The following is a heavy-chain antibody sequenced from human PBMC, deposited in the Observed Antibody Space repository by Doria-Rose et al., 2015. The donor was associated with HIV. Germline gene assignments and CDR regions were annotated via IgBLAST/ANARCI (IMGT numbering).Heavy chain of an antibody. V-gene: IGHV2-26*01. D-gene: IGHD6-13*01. J-gene: IGHJ4*02. CDR3: ALIKSSRWYHKYYFDF. Sequence: QDSGPVLVKPTETLTLTCTVSGVSLSSPGMGVSWIRQPPGKALEWLANIFSYDERSYNTSLKSRLTISRRTSKIQLVMTMSDMDPVDTATYYCALIKSSRWYHKYYFDFWGQGTLVIVSA. CDR1: GVSLSSPGMG. CDR2: IFSYDER.